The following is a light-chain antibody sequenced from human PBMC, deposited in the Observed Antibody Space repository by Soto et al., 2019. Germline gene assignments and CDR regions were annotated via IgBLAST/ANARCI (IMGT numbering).Light chain of an antibody. CDR3: QQRSSWPPALS. CDR1: QSVRSF. V-gene: IGKV3-11*01. CDR2: DAS. Sequence: EIVLTQSPATLSLSPGERATLSCRASQSVRSFLAWYQQKPGQAPRLLIYDASNRATGVPGRFSGSGSGTDFTLTISSLEPEDFAVYYCQQRSSWPPALSFGGGTKV. J-gene: IGKJ4*01.